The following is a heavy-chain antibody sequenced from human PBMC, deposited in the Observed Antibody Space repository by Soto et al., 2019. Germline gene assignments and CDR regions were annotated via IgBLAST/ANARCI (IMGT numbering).Heavy chain of an antibody. V-gene: IGHV1-18*01. D-gene: IGHD6-19*01. J-gene: IGHJ6*02. CDR3: ARDGSGWYFYYSGMDV. CDR1: GYTFTSYG. Sequence: ASVKVSCKASGYTFTSYGISWVRQAPGQGLEWMGWISAYNGNTNYAQKLQGRVTMTTDTSTSTAYMELRSLRSDDTAVYYCARDGSGWYFYYSGMDVWGQGTTVTVSS. CDR2: ISAYNGNT.